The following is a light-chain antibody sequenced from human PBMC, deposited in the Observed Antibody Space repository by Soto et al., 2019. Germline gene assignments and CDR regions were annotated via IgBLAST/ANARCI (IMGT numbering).Light chain of an antibody. CDR3: QQFNAYPLT. J-gene: IGKJ4*01. V-gene: IGKV1-9*01. Sequence: DIQLTQSPSFLSASVGDRVTISCRASQGISDYLAWYQQKPGKAPKLLIYGASTLKGGVPSRFSGSASGTEFTLTISSLQPEDFATYFCQQFNAYPLTFGGGTKLEIK. CDR1: QGISDY. CDR2: GAS.